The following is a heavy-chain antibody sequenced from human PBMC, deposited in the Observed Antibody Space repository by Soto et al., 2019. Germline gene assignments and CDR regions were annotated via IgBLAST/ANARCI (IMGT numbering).Heavy chain of an antibody. Sequence: QVKLQESGPGLVKPSQTLSLTCTVSGGSISSGGYYWSWIRQHPGKGLEWIGYIYYSGSTYYNPSLKSRVTISVDTSKNQFSLKLSSVTAADTAVYYCARLRHMVRGVIIYWFDPWGQGTLVTVSS. CDR3: ARLRHMVRGVIIYWFDP. CDR1: GGSISSGGYY. J-gene: IGHJ5*02. V-gene: IGHV4-31*03. D-gene: IGHD3-10*01. CDR2: IYYSGST.